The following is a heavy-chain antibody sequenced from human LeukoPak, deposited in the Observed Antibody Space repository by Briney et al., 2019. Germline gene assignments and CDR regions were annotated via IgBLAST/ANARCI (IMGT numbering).Heavy chain of an antibody. Sequence: GGSLRLSCAASGFTFSDYYMSWVRQAPGKGLEWVSYINSDSSNIYYADSVKGRFTISRDNAKNSLYLQMNSLRAEDTAVYYCARSRRGYYYDYWGQGTLVTVSS. CDR3: ARSRRGYYYDY. V-gene: IGHV3-11*04. CDR2: INSDSSNI. J-gene: IGHJ4*02. D-gene: IGHD3-22*01. CDR1: GFTFSDYY.